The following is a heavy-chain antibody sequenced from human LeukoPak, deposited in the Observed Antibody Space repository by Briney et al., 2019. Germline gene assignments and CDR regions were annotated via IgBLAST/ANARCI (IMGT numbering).Heavy chain of an antibody. J-gene: IGHJ6*03. D-gene: IGHD3-3*01. Sequence: ASVKVSCKASGYTFTSYDINWVRQATGQGLEWMGWMNPNSGNTGYAQKFQGRVTMTRNTSISTAYMELSSLRSEDTAVYYCARDLIFGVVTDYYYYMDVWGKGTTVTVSS. CDR1: GYTFTSYD. V-gene: IGHV1-8*01. CDR2: MNPNSGNT. CDR3: ARDLIFGVVTDYYYYMDV.